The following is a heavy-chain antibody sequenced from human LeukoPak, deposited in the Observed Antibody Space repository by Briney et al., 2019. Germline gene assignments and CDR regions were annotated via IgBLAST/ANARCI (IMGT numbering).Heavy chain of an antibody. V-gene: IGHV4-34*01. Sequence: SETLSLTCAVYGGSFSGYYWSWIRRPPGKGLEWIGEINHSGSTNYNPSLKSRVTISVDTSKNQFSLKLSSVTAADTAVYYCARDIPTRYWGQGTLVTVSS. CDR1: GGSFSGYY. CDR3: ARDIPTRY. CDR2: INHSGST. J-gene: IGHJ4*02. D-gene: IGHD2-2*01.